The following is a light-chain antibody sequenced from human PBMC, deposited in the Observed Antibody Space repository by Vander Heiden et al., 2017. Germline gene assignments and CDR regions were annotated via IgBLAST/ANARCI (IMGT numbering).Light chain of an antibody. J-gene: IGLJ3*02. V-gene: IGLV1-44*01. CDR3: AAWDDSLNVWV. Sequence: QSVLPQPPSASGTPGPRVTIPCSGSSSNIGGNTVNWDKQLPGTAPKRLIYSNTQPPSGVPDRFSGSKSGTSASLAISGLQSEDEADYYCAAWDDSLNVWVFGGGTKLTVL. CDR1: SSNIGGNT. CDR2: SNT.